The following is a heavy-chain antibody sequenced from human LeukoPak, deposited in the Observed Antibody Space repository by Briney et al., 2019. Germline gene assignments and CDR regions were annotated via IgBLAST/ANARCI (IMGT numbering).Heavy chain of an antibody. CDR2: ISTYNGNT. CDR1: GYTFTGYY. D-gene: IGHD1-26*01. V-gene: IGHV1-18*04. Sequence: ASVKVSCKASGYTFTGYYMHWVRQAPGQGLEWMGWISTYNGNTNYAQKFQGRVNMTTDTSTSTAYMEVRSLRSDDTAVYYCAREGSGSYSPLDYWGQGTLVTVSS. CDR3: AREGSGSYSPLDY. J-gene: IGHJ4*02.